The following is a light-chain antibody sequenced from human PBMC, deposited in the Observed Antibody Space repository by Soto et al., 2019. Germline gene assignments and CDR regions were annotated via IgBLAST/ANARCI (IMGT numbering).Light chain of an antibody. Sequence: EIVMTHSPATLSVSPCERATLSSRASQSISSDVAWYQQKPGQAPRLLIYGASTTATGIPARFSGSGSGTEFTLTISSLQSEDFAVYNCQQYNKWPRTFGQGTKVDI. J-gene: IGKJ2*01. CDR2: GAS. V-gene: IGKV3-15*01. CDR3: QQYNKWPRT. CDR1: QSISSD.